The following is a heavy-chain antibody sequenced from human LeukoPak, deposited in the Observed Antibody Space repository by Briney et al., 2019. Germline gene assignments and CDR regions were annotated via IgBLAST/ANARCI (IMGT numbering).Heavy chain of an antibody. CDR3: AKLEYWVRY. Sequence: SETLSLTCNVSGGSVSRSNYYWAWIRQPPGKGLEWIATINHGGGTHENPSLKSRVTISVDTSTNNFSLKLSSVTAADTAVYYWAKLEYWVRYWARGTLVTVSS. CDR2: INHGGGT. V-gene: IGHV4-39*02. D-gene: IGHD2/OR15-2a*01. J-gene: IGHJ4*02. CDR1: GGSVSRSNYY.